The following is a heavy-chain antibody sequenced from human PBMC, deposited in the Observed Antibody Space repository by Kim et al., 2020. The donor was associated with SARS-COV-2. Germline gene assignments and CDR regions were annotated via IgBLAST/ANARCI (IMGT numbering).Heavy chain of an antibody. V-gene: IGHV4-59*01. CDR3: ARAWRRDWFDP. CDR2: IYYSGST. CDR1: GGSISSYY. Sequence: SETLSLTCTVSGGSISSYYWSWIRQPPGKGLEWIGYIYYSGSTNYNPSLKSRVTISVDTSKNQFSLKLSSVTAADTAVYYCARAWRRDWFDPGGQGTLVTVSS. J-gene: IGHJ5*02.